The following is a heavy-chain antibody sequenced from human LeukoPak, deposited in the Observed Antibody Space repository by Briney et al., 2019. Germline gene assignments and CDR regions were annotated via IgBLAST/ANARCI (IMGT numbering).Heavy chain of an antibody. CDR3: ARVSSSSQGLDY. D-gene: IGHD6-6*01. CDR2: IYYSGST. CDR1: GGSISSGDYY. V-gene: IGHV4-30-4*08. Sequence: SETLSLTCTVSGGSISSGDYYWSWIRQPPGKGLGWIGYIYYSGSTYYNPSLKSRVTISVDTSKNQFSLKLSSVTAADTAVYYCARVSSSSQGLDYWGQGTLVTVSS. J-gene: IGHJ4*02.